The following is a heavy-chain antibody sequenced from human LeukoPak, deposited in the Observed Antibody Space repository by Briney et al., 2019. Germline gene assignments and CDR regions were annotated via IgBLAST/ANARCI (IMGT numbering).Heavy chain of an antibody. Sequence: PGGSLRLSCAASGFTFSSYSMNWVRQAPGKGLEWVSSISSSSSYICYADSVKGRFTISRDNAKNSLYLQMNSLRAEDTAVYYWGYSYGLYYMDVWGKGTTVTVSS. CDR1: GFTFSSYS. CDR2: ISSSSSYI. CDR3: GYSYGLYYMDV. V-gene: IGHV3-21*01. D-gene: IGHD5-18*01. J-gene: IGHJ6*03.